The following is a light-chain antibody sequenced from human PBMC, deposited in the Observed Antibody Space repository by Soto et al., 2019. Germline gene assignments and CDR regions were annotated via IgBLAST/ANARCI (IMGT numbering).Light chain of an antibody. V-gene: IGKV3-20*01. CDR2: SAS. CDR1: QSVSSSH. Sequence: EIVLRQSPGTLSLSPGERATLSCMASQSVSSSHLAWYQQKPGEAPRLLIYSASSRATGIPDRFSGSGSGTDFTLTISRLEPEDFAVYYCQQYGSSYPWTFGQGTKVDIK. J-gene: IGKJ1*01. CDR3: QQYGSSYPWT.